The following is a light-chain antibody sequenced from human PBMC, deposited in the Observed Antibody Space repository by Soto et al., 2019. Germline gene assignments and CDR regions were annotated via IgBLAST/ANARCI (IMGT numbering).Light chain of an antibody. Sequence: EIVMTQTPLSPVVTLGQSASISCRSSQTLEHSNGNTYLSWLHQRPGQPPRLLIYKISKRFSGVPDRFSGSGAGTDFTLKISRVEAEDVGIYYCMQATQTPLTFGGGTRLEI. CDR2: KIS. J-gene: IGKJ4*01. CDR3: MQATQTPLT. V-gene: IGKV2-24*01. CDR1: QTLEHSNGNTY.